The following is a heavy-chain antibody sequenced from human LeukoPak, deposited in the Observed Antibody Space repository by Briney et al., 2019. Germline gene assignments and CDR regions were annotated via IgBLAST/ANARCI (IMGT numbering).Heavy chain of an antibody. J-gene: IGHJ4*02. CDR3: ASIFYYSVPF. CDR1: GGSIDITNY. D-gene: IGHD3-10*02. Sequence: PSGTLSLTCGVSGGSIDITNYWGWVRQPPGKGLEWIGNIYYSGDTYYNSSLRSRVTLSVDTSQNHFSLRLTSMTAADTAVYYCASIFYYSVPFWGQGALVIVSS. V-gene: IGHV4-39*02. CDR2: IYYSGDT.